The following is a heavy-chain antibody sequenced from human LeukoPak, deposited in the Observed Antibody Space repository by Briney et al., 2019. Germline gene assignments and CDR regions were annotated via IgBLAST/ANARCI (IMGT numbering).Heavy chain of an antibody. CDR1: GFTFSTYA. D-gene: IGHD2-21*01. V-gene: IGHV3-23*01. CDR2: ISADGNI. Sequence: GGSLRLSCAASGFTFSTYAMSWVRQAPGKGLEWVSAISADGNIYYADSVKGRFTISRDNSKNTLHLQMNSLRAEDTALYYSAKRSIAFDYWGRGTLVTVSS. CDR3: AKRSIAFDY. J-gene: IGHJ4*02.